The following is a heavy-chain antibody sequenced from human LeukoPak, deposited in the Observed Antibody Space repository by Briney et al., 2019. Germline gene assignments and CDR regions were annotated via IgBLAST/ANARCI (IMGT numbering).Heavy chain of an antibody. Sequence: GGSLRLSCAASGFTFSSYSMNWVRQAPGKGLEWVSYISSSSSTIYYADSVKGRFTISRDNAKNSLYLQMNSLRAEDTAVYYCARDQYYGSGSYFTDDAFDIWGQGTMVTVSS. CDR1: GFTFSSYS. V-gene: IGHV3-48*01. CDR3: ARDQYYGSGSYFTDDAFDI. CDR2: ISSSSSTI. D-gene: IGHD3-10*01. J-gene: IGHJ3*02.